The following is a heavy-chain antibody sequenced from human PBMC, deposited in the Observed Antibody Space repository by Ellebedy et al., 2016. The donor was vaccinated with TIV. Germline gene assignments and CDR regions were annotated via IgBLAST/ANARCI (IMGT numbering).Heavy chain of an antibody. CDR2: IGPTGTNI. D-gene: IGHD3-10*01. Sequence: GGSLRLXXAASGFSFSDYYMSWIRQAPGKGLEWVAYIGPTGTNIYYADSVKGRFTISRDNPKKSLYLQMNGLTTEDTAVYYCARDLRGGPSDLYYYFMDVWGKGTTVTVSS. J-gene: IGHJ6*03. CDR3: ARDLRGGPSDLYYYFMDV. V-gene: IGHV3-11*01. CDR1: GFSFSDYY.